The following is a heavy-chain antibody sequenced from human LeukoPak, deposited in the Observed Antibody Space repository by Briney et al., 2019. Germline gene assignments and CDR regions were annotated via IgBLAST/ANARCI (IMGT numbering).Heavy chain of an antibody. V-gene: IGHV3-23*01. CDR2: ISGSGGST. D-gene: IGHD2-15*01. CDR1: GFTFSSYA. J-gene: IGHJ2*01. CDR3: AKGSRYCSGGSCQVYWYFDL. Sequence: GGSLRLSCAASGFTFSSYAMSWVRQAPGKGLEWVSAISGSGGSTYYADSVKGRFTISRDNSKNTLYLQMNSLRAEDTAVYYCAKGSRYCSGGSCQVYWYFDLWGRGTLVTVSS.